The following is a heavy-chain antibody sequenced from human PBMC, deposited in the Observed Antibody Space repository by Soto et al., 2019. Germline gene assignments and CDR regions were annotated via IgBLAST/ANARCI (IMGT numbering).Heavy chain of an antibody. CDR1: GFSISSGVYY. CDR2: IYYSGST. D-gene: IGHD3-22*01. Sequence: TLSLTGTFSGFSISSGVYYWSWIRQHPGKGLEWIGYIYYSGSTYYNPSLKSRFTISVDTSKNQFSLKLSAVTAADTAAYYCARSDEGRGLYYYDSSGYESSQHGGQGTLVTVSS. J-gene: IGHJ1*01. V-gene: IGHV4-31*03. CDR3: ARSDEGRGLYYYDSSGYESSQH.